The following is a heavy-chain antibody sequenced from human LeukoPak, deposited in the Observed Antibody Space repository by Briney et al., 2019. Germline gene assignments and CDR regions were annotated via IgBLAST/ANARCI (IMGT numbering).Heavy chain of an antibody. CDR2: IYYSGST. V-gene: IGHV4-59*01. CDR1: GGSISSYY. J-gene: IGHJ4*02. D-gene: IGHD3-10*01. Sequence: SETLSLTCTVPGGSISSYYWSWIRQPPGKGLGWIGYIYYSGSTNYNPSLKSRVTISVDTSKNQFSLKLSSVTAADTAVYYCAREDYGSGSFDYWGQGTLVTVPS. CDR3: AREDYGSGSFDY.